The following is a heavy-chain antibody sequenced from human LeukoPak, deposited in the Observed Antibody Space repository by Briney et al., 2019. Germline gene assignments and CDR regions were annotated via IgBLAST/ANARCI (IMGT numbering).Heavy chain of an antibody. V-gene: IGHV4-31*02. CDR1: GGSISSGGYY. CDR2: IYYSGST. J-gene: IGHJ3*02. D-gene: IGHD4-17*01. Sequence: SETLSLTCTVSGGSISSGGYYWSWIRQHPGKGLEWIGYIYYSGSTYYNPSLKSRVTISVDTSKNQFSLKLSSVTAADTAVYYCARDSDYGAPHAFDIWGQGTMVTVSS. CDR3: ARDSDYGAPHAFDI.